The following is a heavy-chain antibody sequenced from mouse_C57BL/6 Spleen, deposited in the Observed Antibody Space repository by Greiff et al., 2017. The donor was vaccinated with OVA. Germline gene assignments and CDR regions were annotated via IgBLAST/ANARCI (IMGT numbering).Heavy chain of an antibody. D-gene: IGHD2-2*01. J-gene: IGHJ4*01. V-gene: IGHV3-1*01. CDR2: ISYSGST. Sequence: EVKLQESGPGMVKPSQSLSLTCTVTGYSITSGYDWHWIRHFPGNKLEWMGYISYSGSTNYNPSLKSRISITHDTSKNHFFLKLNSVTTEDTATYYCARGDGYDVGYYAMDYWGQGTSVTVSS. CDR1: GYSITSGYD. CDR3: ARGDGYDVGYYAMDY.